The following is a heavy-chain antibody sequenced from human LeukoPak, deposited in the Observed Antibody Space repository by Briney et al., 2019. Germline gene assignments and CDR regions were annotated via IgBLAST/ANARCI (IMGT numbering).Heavy chain of an antibody. V-gene: IGHV3-66*01. CDR3: VHDSSTYYPGAFDI. CDR1: GFTVGSNY. Sequence: PGGSLRLSCAASGFTVGSNYMSWVRQAPGKGLEWVSVIYSGGSAFYADSVKGRFTISRDNAKNSLYLQMNSLRAEDTAVYYCVHDSSTYYPGAFDIWGQGTMVTVSS. D-gene: IGHD3-22*01. J-gene: IGHJ3*02. CDR2: IYSGGSA.